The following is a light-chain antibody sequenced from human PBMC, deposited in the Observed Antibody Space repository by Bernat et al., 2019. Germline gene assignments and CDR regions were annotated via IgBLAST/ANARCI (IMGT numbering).Light chain of an antibody. CDR3: QQYSSWPRNT. V-gene: IGKV3-15*01. Sequence: VMTQSPAFLSVSPGERATLSCRAGQNVNINLAWYQQKPGQAPRLLIYDAFTRATGVPVRFSGSGSGTEFTLTIRSLQSEDFAVYYCQQYSSWPRNTFGQGTTLEI. CDR1: QNVNIN. J-gene: IGKJ2*01. CDR2: DAF.